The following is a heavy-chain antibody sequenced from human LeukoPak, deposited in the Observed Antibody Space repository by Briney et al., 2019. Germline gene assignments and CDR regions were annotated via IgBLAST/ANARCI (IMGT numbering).Heavy chain of an antibody. CDR2: IYPGDSDT. CDR3: ARHSSVRGVMPWY. CDR1: GYSSTSYW. Sequence: GESLKISCKGSGYSSTSYWIGWVRQMPGKGLEWMGIIYPGDSDTRYSPSFQGQVTISADKSISTAYLQWSSLKASDTAMYYCARHSSVRGVMPWYWGQGTLVTVSS. D-gene: IGHD3-10*01. V-gene: IGHV5-51*01. J-gene: IGHJ4*02.